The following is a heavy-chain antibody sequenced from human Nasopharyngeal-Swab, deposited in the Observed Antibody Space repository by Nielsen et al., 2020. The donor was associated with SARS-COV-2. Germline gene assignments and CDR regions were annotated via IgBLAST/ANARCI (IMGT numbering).Heavy chain of an antibody. CDR3: AKDMGYSILTGQPDY. D-gene: IGHD3-9*01. J-gene: IGHJ4*02. Sequence: GGSLRLSCAASGFTFDDYAMHWVRQAPGKGLEWVSGISWNSGSIGYADSVKGRFTISRDSAKNSLYLQMNSLRAEDTALYYCAKDMGYSILTGQPDYWGQGTLVTVSS. CDR1: GFTFDDYA. V-gene: IGHV3-9*01. CDR2: ISWNSGSI.